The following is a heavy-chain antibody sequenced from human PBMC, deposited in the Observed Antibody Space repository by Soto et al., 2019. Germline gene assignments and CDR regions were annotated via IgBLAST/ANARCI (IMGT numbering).Heavy chain of an antibody. Sequence: GGSLRLSCAASGFTFSSYAMSWVRQAPGRGLEWVSAISGSGGSTYYADSVKGRFTISRDNSKNTLYLQMNSLRAEDTAVYYCAKDLITMIVVARNAFDIWGQGTMVTVSS. CDR1: GFTFSSYA. J-gene: IGHJ3*02. D-gene: IGHD3-22*01. CDR2: ISGSGGST. CDR3: AKDLITMIVVARNAFDI. V-gene: IGHV3-23*01.